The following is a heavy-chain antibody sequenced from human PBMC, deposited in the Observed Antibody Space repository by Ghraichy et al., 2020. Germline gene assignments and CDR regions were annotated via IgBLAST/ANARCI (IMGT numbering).Heavy chain of an antibody. J-gene: IGHJ4*02. CDR3: ARVSGCSSTSCYLGYFDY. D-gene: IGHD2-2*01. Sequence: SVKVSCKASGGTFSSYAISWVRQAPGPGLEWMGGIIPIFGTANYAQKFQGRVTITADESTSTAYMELSSLRSEETAVYYCARVSGCSSTSCYLGYFDYWGQGTLVTVSS. CDR1: GGTFSSYA. CDR2: IIPIFGTA. V-gene: IGHV1-69*13.